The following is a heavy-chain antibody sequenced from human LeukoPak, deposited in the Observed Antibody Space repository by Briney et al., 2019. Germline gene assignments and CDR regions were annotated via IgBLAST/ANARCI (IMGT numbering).Heavy chain of an antibody. Sequence: GGSLRLSCAASGFTFSNAWMSWVRQAPGKGLEWIGRIKSKTDGGTTDYAAPVKGRFTISRDDSKETLYLQMNSLKIEDTAVYYCTTAGHRGSANCYRSVDYWGQGTLVTVSS. V-gene: IGHV3-15*01. CDR1: GFTFSNAW. J-gene: IGHJ4*02. CDR2: IKSKTDGGTT. CDR3: TTAGHRGSANCYRSVDY. D-gene: IGHD2-2*01.